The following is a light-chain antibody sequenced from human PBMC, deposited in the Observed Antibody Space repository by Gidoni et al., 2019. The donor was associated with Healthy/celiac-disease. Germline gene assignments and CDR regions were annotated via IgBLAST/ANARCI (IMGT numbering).Light chain of an antibody. Sequence: DIVMTHSPLSLPVTPGEPASISCRSSQSLLHSNVYNYLDWYLQKPGQSPQLLIYLGSNRASGVPDRFSGSGSGTDFTLKISRVEAEDVGVYYCMQAIQTPLTFGGGTKVEIK. CDR2: LGS. V-gene: IGKV2-28*01. CDR1: QSLLHSNVYNY. J-gene: IGKJ4*01. CDR3: MQAIQTPLT.